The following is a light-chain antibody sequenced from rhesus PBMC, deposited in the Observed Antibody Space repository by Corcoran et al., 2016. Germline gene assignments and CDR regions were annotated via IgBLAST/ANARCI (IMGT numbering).Light chain of an antibody. CDR3: QQHNSYPRT. Sequence: DIQMTQSPSSLSASVGDTVTITCRASQGISNYLAWYQQKPGQAPKPLVYYATHLESGVPSRCSGSGSGTDFTLTIRSLHPEDFATYYCQQHNSYPRTFGQGTKVEIK. CDR1: QGISNY. J-gene: IGKJ1*01. CDR2: YAT. V-gene: IGKV1S14*01.